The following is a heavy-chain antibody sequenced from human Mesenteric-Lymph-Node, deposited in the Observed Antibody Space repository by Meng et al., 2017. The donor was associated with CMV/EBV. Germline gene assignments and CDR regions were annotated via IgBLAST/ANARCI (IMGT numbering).Heavy chain of an antibody. V-gene: IGHV4-61*01. CDR3: ARHAGEMATITDYYYGMDV. D-gene: IGHD5-24*01. J-gene: IGHJ6*02. CDR2: IYYSGST. CDR1: GGSVSSGSYY. Sequence: GSLRLSCTVSGGSVSSGSYYWSWIRQPPGKGLEWIGYIYYSGSTNYNPSLKSRVTISVDTSKNQFSLKLSSVTATDTAVYYCARHAGEMATITDYYYGMDVWGQGTTVTVSS.